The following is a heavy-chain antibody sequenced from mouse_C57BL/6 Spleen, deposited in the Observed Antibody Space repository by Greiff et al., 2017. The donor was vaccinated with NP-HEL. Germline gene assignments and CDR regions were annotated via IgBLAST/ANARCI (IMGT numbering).Heavy chain of an antibody. J-gene: IGHJ3*01. V-gene: IGHV5-4*03. CDR2: ISDGGSYT. D-gene: IGHD2-5*01. Sequence: EVMLVESGGGLVKPGGSLKLSCAASGFTFSSYAMSWVRQTPEKRLEWVATISDGGSYTYYPDNVKGRFTISRDNAKNNLYLQMSHLKSEDTAMYYCARSYSNSFAYWGQGTLVTVSA. CDR1: GFTFSSYA. CDR3: ARSYSNSFAY.